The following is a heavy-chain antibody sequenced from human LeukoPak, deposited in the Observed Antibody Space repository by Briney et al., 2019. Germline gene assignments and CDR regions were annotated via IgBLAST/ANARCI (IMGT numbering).Heavy chain of an antibody. Sequence: GGSLRLSCAASGFTFSGSGVHWVRQASGKGLEWIGRIRTKANNYATTYAASLRGRFSISRDDSKNTAYLQMNSLRTEDTAVYYCAKDSAKKYDDYWGQGTLVTVSS. CDR2: IRTKANNYAT. D-gene: IGHD2/OR15-2a*01. V-gene: IGHV3-73*01. CDR3: AKDSAKKYDDY. CDR1: GFTFSGSG. J-gene: IGHJ4*02.